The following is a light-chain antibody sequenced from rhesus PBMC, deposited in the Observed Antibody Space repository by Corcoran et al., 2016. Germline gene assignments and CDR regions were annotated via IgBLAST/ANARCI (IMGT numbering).Light chain of an antibody. Sequence: DIQMTQSPSSLSASVGDRVTVTCRASQDINRELHWYQHKPGKVPTLLIYSASTLQPGVSSRFSGSGFGPDFTLTLTSLQPGDAASYCCLQDYPPPFTFGPGTKLDIK. CDR3: LQDYPPPFT. CDR1: QDINRE. V-gene: IGKV1-94*01. CDR2: SAS. J-gene: IGKJ3*01.